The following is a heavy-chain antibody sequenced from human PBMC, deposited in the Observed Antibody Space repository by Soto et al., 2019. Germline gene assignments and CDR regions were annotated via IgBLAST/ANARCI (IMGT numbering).Heavy chain of an antibody. Sequence: GESLKISCKASGYRFTSDWIAWVRQLPGKGLEWMGMIYPGDSETRYSPSFQGQVTISADRSSSTAYLQWRSLKASDSAIYYCAGQVAWGTDSSNFDYWGQGTLVTVSS. CDR2: IYPGDSET. CDR3: AGQVAWGTDSSNFDY. CDR1: GYRFTSDW. V-gene: IGHV5-51*01. D-gene: IGHD3-16*01. J-gene: IGHJ4*02.